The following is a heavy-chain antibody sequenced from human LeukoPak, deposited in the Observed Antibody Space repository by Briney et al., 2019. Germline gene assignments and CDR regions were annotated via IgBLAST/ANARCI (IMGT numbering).Heavy chain of an antibody. CDR1: GFTFSGYW. CDR2: IKGDGSES. D-gene: IGHD1-26*01. CDR3: ARDCVIVGAPCYDY. V-gene: IGHV3-7*04. Sequence: GGSLRLSCAASGFTFSGYWMSWVRQPPGKGLEWVANIKGDGSESIYLDSVKGRFTISRDNAKNSLYLQMNTLRAEDTAVYYCARDCVIVGAPCYDYWGQGTLVTVSS. J-gene: IGHJ4*02.